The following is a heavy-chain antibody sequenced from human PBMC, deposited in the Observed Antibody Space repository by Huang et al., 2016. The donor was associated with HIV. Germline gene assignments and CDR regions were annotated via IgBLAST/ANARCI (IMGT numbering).Heavy chain of an antibody. CDR3: AKDRVAGTGHCFDP. CDR1: GFSFSSYT. CDR2: IRGSDNTT. D-gene: IGHD6-19*01. Sequence: EVKLLESGGGLVQPGGALRLSCSASGFSFSSYTMTWVRQVPGKGLEGVSSIRGSDNTTFYADSVKGRFTISRDNSKNTLYLQMKSLRVDDTAVYYCAKDRVAGTGHCFDPWGQGTLVTVSS. J-gene: IGHJ5*02. V-gene: IGHV3-23*01.